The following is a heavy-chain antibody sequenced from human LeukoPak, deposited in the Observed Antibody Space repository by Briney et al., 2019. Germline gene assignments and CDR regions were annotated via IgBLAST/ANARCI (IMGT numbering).Heavy chain of an antibody. J-gene: IGHJ6*03. V-gene: IGHV4-39*01. CDR1: GGSISSSSYY. D-gene: IGHD1-26*01. CDR2: VSYSGTT. CDR3: ARLISGSYYYYFYYYIDV. Sequence: SETLSLTCTVSGGSISSSSYYWGWIRQPPGKGLEWIGTVSYSGTTYYNPSLKSRVTMSVDTSKKEFSLRLTSVTAADTAVYYCARLISGSYYYYFYYYIDVWGKGTTVTVSS.